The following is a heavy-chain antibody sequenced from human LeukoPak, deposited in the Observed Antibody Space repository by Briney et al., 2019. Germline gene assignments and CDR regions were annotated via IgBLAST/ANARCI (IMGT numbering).Heavy chain of an antibody. CDR1: GGSFSGYY. J-gene: IGHJ5*02. CDR2: INHSGGT. D-gene: IGHD3-3*01. CDR3: ARLGRTYYDFWSGP. Sequence: PSETLSLTCAVYGGSFSGYYWSWIRQPPGKGLEWIGEINHSGGTNYNPSLKSRVTISVDTSKNQFSLKLSSVTAADTAVYYCARLGRTYYDFWSGPWGQGTLVTVSS. V-gene: IGHV4-34*01.